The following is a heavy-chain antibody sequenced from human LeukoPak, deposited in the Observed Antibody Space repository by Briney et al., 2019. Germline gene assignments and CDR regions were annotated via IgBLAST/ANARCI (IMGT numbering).Heavy chain of an antibody. J-gene: IGHJ6*02. D-gene: IGHD3-3*01. Sequence: GGSLRLSCAASGFTFNTYSMDWVRQAPGKGLEWVSYIGNSGSPIFYTDSVKGRFTISRDNVKNSLYLQMNSLRAEDTAVYYCARNYDFWSGYYLPGQRIPYYYYYGMDVWGQGTTVTVSS. CDR2: IGNSGSPI. CDR1: GFTFNTYS. CDR3: ARNYDFWSGYYLPGQRIPYYYYYGMDV. V-gene: IGHV3-48*01.